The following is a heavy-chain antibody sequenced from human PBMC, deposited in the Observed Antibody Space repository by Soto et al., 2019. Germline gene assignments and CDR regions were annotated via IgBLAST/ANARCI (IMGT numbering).Heavy chain of an antibody. Sequence: ASVKVSCKASGYTITSYCISWVRQAPGQGLEWMGWISAYNGNTNYAQKLQGRVTITADKSTSTAYMELSSLRSEDTAVYYCARFFSHVHLERAGWFVXLGQGILVTVYS. CDR3: ARFFSHVHLERAGWFVX. D-gene: IGHD1-1*01. J-gene: IGHJ5*02. V-gene: IGHV1-18*01. CDR1: GYTITSYC. CDR2: ISAYNGNT.